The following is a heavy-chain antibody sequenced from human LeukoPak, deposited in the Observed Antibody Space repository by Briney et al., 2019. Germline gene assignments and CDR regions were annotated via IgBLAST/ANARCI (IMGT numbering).Heavy chain of an antibody. Sequence: ASVKVSCKASGGTFSSYAISWVRQAPGQGLEWMGGIIPIFGTANYAQKFQGRVTITADESTSTAYMELSSLRSEDTAVYYCARDFPRSTSCLGYWGQGTPVTVSS. CDR1: GGTFSSYA. V-gene: IGHV1-69*13. D-gene: IGHD2-2*01. J-gene: IGHJ4*02. CDR3: ARDFPRSTSCLGY. CDR2: IIPIFGTA.